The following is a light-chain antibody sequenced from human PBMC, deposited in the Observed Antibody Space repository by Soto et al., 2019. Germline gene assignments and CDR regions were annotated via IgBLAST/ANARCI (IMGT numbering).Light chain of an antibody. CDR3: QNCDNWPPYT. Sequence: ILMTQSPATLSVSPGDTAILSCRASQSVGSNLAWYQQKPGQSPRRLIYRASIRAPGVPARFSGSGSGTEFTITVTSLPSEDFAVYYCQNCDNWPPYTFGQGTKLEIK. CDR2: RAS. V-gene: IGKV3-15*01. J-gene: IGKJ2*01. CDR1: QSVGSN.